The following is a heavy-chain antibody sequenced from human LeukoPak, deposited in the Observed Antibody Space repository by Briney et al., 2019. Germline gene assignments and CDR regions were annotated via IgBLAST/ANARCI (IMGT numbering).Heavy chain of an antibody. CDR2: IYYSGST. J-gene: IGHJ6*02. CDR1: GGSISSYY. D-gene: IGHD3-16*01. Sequence: SETLSLTCTVSGGSISSYYWSWIRQPPGKGLEWIGYIYYSGSTNYNPSLKSRVTISVDTSKNQFPLKLSSVTAADTAVYYCARDQGGRYGMDVWGQGTTVTVSS. CDR3: ARDQGGRYGMDV. V-gene: IGHV4-59*12.